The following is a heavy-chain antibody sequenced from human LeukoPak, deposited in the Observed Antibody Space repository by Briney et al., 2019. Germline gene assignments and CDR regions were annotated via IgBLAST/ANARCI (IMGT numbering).Heavy chain of an antibody. Sequence: GGSLRLSCAASGFTFSSYSMNWVRQAPGKGLEWVSSISSSSSYIYYADSVKGRFTISRDNSKNTLYLQMNSLRAEDTAVYYCARNYYDSSGYCDYWGQGTLVTVSS. V-gene: IGHV3-21*01. CDR1: GFTFSSYS. D-gene: IGHD3-22*01. J-gene: IGHJ4*02. CDR2: ISSSSSYI. CDR3: ARNYYDSSGYCDY.